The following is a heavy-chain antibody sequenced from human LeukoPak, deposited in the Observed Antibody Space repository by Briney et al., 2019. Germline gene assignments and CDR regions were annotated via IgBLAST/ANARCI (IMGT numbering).Heavy chain of an antibody. CDR3: ARDPRAIVVVPAAIFRVDYYYYGMDV. CDR2: IKPDGSEK. V-gene: IGHV3-7*01. D-gene: IGHD2-2*01. Sequence: PGGSLRLSCAASGFTFSSYWMSWVRQAPGKGLEWVANIKPDGSEKYYVDSVKGRFTISRDNAKNSLYLQMNSLRAEDTAVYYCARDPRAIVVVPAAIFRVDYYYYGMDVWGQGTTVTVSS. J-gene: IGHJ6*02. CDR1: GFTFSSYW.